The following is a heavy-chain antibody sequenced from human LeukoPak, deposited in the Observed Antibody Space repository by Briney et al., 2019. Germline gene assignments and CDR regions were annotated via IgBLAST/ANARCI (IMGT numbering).Heavy chain of an antibody. CDR3: ARRLVGDTYMVSE. J-gene: IGHJ4*02. V-gene: IGHV4-4*02. Sequence: SGTLSLTCAVSGGSISSSNWWSWVRQAAGKGLEWIGRTFTSGSTTYNPSLKSRVTMSVDTSRNQFSLELTSVTAADTAVYYCARRLVGDTYMVSEWGQGTLVTVSS. CDR2: TFTSGST. CDR1: GGSISSSNW. D-gene: IGHD5-18*01.